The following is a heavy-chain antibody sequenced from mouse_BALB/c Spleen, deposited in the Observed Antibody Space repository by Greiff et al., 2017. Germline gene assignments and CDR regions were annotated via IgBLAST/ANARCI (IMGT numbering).Heavy chain of an antibody. J-gene: IGHJ3*01. V-gene: IGHV14-4*02. Sequence: EVQLQQSGAELVRSGASVKLSCTASGFNIKDYYMHWVKQRPEQGLEWIGWIDPENGDTEYAPKFQGKATITADTSSNTAYLQLSSLTSEDTAVYYCAFYYGSSYEAYWGQGTLVTVSA. CDR1: GFNIKDYY. CDR2: IDPENGDT. CDR3: AFYYGSSYEAY. D-gene: IGHD1-1*01.